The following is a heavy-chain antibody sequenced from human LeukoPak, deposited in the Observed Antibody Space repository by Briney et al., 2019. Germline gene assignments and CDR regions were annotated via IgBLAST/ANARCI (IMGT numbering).Heavy chain of an antibody. CDR1: GYTFTSYG. D-gene: IGHD3-22*01. J-gene: IGHJ4*02. V-gene: IGHV1-18*01. CDR3: ARAVTMIVALTPAPDYFDY. CDR2: ISAYNGNT. Sequence: GASVTVSCKASGYTFTSYGISWVRQAPGQGVEWMGWISAYNGNTNYAQKLQGRVTMTTDTSTSTAYMELRSLRSDDTAVYYCARAVTMIVALTPAPDYFDYWGQGTLVTVSS.